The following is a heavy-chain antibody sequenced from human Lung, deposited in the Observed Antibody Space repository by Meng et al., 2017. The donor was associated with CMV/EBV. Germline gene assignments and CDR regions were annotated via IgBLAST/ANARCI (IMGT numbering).Heavy chain of an antibody. Sequence: SVXVSCKASGGTFSRYGFSWVRQAPGQGLEWMGGIIPIFGTANSAQKFQGRVTITTDESTSTAYMELSSLRFEDTAVYYCARDVSGDDHYYNYAMDVWGQGXTVTVSS. V-gene: IGHV1-69*05. CDR1: GGTFSRYG. CDR3: ARDVSGDDHYYNYAMDV. J-gene: IGHJ6*02. CDR2: IIPIFGTA. D-gene: IGHD5-12*01.